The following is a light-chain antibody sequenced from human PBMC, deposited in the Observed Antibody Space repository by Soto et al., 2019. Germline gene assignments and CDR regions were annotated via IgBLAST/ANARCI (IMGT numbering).Light chain of an antibody. CDR1: ETVGSNY. Sequence: EVVLTQSPGTLSLSPGERATLSCRASETVGSNYLAWYQQQPGQAPRLLIFDASSRATGIPDRFSGSGSGTEFSLIISRLEPEDSAVYFCHHYGYGADTFGQGTKLEI. CDR2: DAS. J-gene: IGKJ2*01. V-gene: IGKV3-20*01. CDR3: HHYGYGADT.